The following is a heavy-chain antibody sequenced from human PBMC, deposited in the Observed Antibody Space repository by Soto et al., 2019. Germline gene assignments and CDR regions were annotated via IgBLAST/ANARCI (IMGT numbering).Heavy chain of an antibody. D-gene: IGHD5-12*01. Sequence: QVQLVQSGGEVKKPGASVKVSCKASGYTFTIYGINWVRQAPGQGLEWMGWISPDNGNTNYAQKLQGRVTMTTDTYTSTAYMELRSLRSDDTGVYYCARALGYSGYAGMDVWGQGTTVTVSS. J-gene: IGHJ6*02. CDR1: GYTFTIYG. CDR2: ISPDNGNT. CDR3: ARALGYSGYAGMDV. V-gene: IGHV1-18*01.